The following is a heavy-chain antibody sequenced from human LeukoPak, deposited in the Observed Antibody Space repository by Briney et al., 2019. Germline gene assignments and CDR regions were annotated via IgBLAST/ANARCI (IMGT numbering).Heavy chain of an antibody. D-gene: IGHD2-2*01. CDR1: GFTYSNPW. CDR2: IKCDGSEK. Sequence: GGTLRLSCAASGFTYSNPWMHWVCEAPEKGREWVTDIKCDGSEKCYVDSVKGRLTISRDNAKNSLYLQVNSLRAEDMTVYYCVRGVGSSTSCYVRAFDIWGQGAMVTVSS. V-gene: IGHV3-52*01. CDR3: VRGVGSSTSCYVRAFDI. J-gene: IGHJ3*02.